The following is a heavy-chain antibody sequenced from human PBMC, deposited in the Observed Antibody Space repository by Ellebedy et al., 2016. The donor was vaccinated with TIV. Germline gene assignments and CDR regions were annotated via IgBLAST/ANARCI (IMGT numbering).Heavy chain of an antibody. CDR3: AKGMQLWSATSYSFDV. D-gene: IGHD5-18*01. CDR2: ISGSGDNT. Sequence: GGSLRLSXAASGITFSSYALSWVRQAPGKGLEWVSAISGSGDNTYYADSVRGRFTISRDNSKNTLYLQMNSLRAEDTAVYFCAKGMQLWSATSYSFDVWGQGTLVSVS. V-gene: IGHV3-23*01. J-gene: IGHJ3*01. CDR1: GITFSSYA.